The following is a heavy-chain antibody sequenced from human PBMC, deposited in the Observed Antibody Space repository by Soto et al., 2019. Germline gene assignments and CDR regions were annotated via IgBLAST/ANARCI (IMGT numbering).Heavy chain of an antibody. V-gene: IGHV4-38-2*01. Sequence: SETLSLTCAVSGYSISSGYYWGWIRQPTGKGLEWIGSIYHSGSTYYNPSLKSRVTISVDTSKNQSSLKLSSVTAADTAVYYCARVGGGLQQQLVDAFDIWGQGTMVTVSS. D-gene: IGHD6-13*01. CDR1: GYSISSGYY. CDR3: ARVGGGLQQQLVDAFDI. CDR2: IYHSGST. J-gene: IGHJ3*02.